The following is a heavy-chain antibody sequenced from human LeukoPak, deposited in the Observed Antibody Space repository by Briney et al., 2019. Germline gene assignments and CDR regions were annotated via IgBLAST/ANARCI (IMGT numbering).Heavy chain of an antibody. CDR3: ASGARDYYDSSGSRSWFDP. Sequence: SETLSLTCAVYGGSFSSYYWSWIRQPPGKGLEWIGEINHSGSTNYNPSLKSRVTISVDTSKNQFSLKLSSVTAADTAVYYCASGARDYYDSSGSRSWFDPWGQGTLVTVSS. CDR2: INHSGST. V-gene: IGHV4-34*01. D-gene: IGHD3-22*01. CDR1: GGSFSSYY. J-gene: IGHJ5*02.